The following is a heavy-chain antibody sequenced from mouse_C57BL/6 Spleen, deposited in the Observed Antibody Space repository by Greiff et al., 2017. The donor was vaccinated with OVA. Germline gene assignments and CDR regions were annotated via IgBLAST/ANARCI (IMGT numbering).Heavy chain of an antibody. CDR1: GYTFTSYW. CDR2: IDPSDSYT. D-gene: IGHD1-1*01. V-gene: IGHV1-69*01. CDR3: ARSTVVASYYYAMDY. Sequence: QVQLQQPGAELVMPGASVKLSCKASGYTFTSYWMHWVKQRPGQGLEWIGEIDPSDSYTNYNQKFKGKSTLTVDKSSSTAYMQLSSLTSEDSAVYYWARSTVVASYYYAMDYWGQGTSVTVSS. J-gene: IGHJ4*01.